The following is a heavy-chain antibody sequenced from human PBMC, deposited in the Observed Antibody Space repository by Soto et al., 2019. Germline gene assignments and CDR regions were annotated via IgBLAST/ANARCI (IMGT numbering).Heavy chain of an antibody. CDR2: IFSNDEK. CDR1: GFSLSSARMG. Sequence: QVTLKESGPVLVKPTETLTLTCTVSGFSLSSARMGVSWIRQPPGKALEWLAHIFSNDEKSYSTSLKSRPTISKDTSKSQVVLTMTNMDPVDTATYYCARIYYGSGAGWFDPWGQGPLVTVSS. CDR3: ARIYYGSGAGWFDP. D-gene: IGHD3-10*01. J-gene: IGHJ5*02. V-gene: IGHV2-26*01.